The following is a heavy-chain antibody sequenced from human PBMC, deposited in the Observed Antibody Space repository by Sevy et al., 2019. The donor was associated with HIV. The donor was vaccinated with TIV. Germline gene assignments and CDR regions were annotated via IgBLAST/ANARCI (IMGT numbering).Heavy chain of an antibody. D-gene: IGHD2-15*01. CDR3: ASAGIVVVVAARKEHYGMDV. V-gene: IGHV3-7*01. J-gene: IGHJ6*02. CDR2: IKQDGSEK. Sequence: GGSLRLSCAASGFTFSSYWMSWVRQAPGKGLEWVANIKQDGSEKYYVDSVKGRFTISRDNAKNSLYLQTNSLRAEDTAVYYCASAGIVVVVAARKEHYGMDVWGQGTTVTVSS. CDR1: GFTFSSYW.